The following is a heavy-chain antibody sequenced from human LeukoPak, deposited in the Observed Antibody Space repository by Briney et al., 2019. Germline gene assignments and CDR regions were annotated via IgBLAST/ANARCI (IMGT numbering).Heavy chain of an antibody. CDR1: GYSFTSYW. CDR2: IYPGDSDT. J-gene: IGHJ3*02. Sequence: GESLKISCKGSGYSFTSYWIGWVRQMPGKGLEWMGIIYPGDSDTRYSPSFQGQVTISADKSISTAYLQWSSPKASDTAMYYCARPKSGSYAPGAFDIWAQGTMVTVSS. V-gene: IGHV5-51*01. CDR3: ARPKSGSYAPGAFDI. D-gene: IGHD1-26*01.